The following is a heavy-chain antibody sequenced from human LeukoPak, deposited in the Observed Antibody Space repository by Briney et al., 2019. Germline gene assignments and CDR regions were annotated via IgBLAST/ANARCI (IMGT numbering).Heavy chain of an antibody. CDR2: IKQDGSEK. CDR3: ARVMSGLVMMVRGVLFDY. D-gene: IGHD3-10*01. V-gene: IGHV3-7*04. Sequence: AGGSLRLSCAASGFTFSSYWMSWVRQAPGKGLEWVANIKQDGSEKYYVDSVKGRFTISRDNAKNSLYLQMNSLRAEDTAVYYCARVMSGLVMMVRGVLFDYWGQGTLVTVSS. J-gene: IGHJ4*02. CDR1: GFTFSSYW.